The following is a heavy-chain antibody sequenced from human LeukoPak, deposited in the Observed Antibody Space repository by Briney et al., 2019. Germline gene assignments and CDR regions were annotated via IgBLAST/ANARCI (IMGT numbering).Heavy chain of an antibody. CDR3: ARGTYNRNVAVFDY. Sequence: SETLSLTCALYGVSFSGYYWSWLPQPPGKGLEWFGEINHSGSTNYNPSLKSRVTISVDKSKKQFSLKLSSVPAADTAVYYCARGTYNRNVAVFDYWGQGTLVTVSS. CDR2: INHSGST. D-gene: IGHD1-14*01. CDR1: GVSFSGYY. J-gene: IGHJ4*02. V-gene: IGHV4-34*01.